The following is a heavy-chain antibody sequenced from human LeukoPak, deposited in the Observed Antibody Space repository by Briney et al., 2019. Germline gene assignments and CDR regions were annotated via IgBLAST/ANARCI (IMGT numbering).Heavy chain of an antibody. Sequence: GASLKISCKGSGYSFTSYWIGWVRQMPGKGLEWMGIIYPGDSDTRYSPSFQGQVTISADKSISTAYLQWSSLKASDTAMYYCARLDPPLDDYGDYGYFDCWGQGTLVTVSS. CDR1: GYSFTSYW. CDR3: ARLDPPLDDYGDYGYFDC. D-gene: IGHD4-17*01. V-gene: IGHV5-51*01. CDR2: IYPGDSDT. J-gene: IGHJ4*02.